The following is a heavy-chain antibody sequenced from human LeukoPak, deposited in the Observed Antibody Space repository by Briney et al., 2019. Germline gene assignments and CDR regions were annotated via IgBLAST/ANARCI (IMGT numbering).Heavy chain of an antibody. J-gene: IGHJ4*02. CDR2: IYYSGSS. D-gene: IGHD4/OR15-4a*01. V-gene: IGHV4-59*01. CDR1: GGSITSYY. Sequence: SETLSLTCTVAGGSITSYYWSCIRQPPGKGIEYIGYIYYSGSSNYNPSLKGRVTISVDTSKNQFSLKLISVTVADTAVYYCASILYGANGFDFWGQGILVTVSS. CDR3: ASILYGANGFDF.